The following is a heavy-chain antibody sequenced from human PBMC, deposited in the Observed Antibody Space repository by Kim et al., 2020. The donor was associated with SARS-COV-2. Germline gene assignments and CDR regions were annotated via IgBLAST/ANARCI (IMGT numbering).Heavy chain of an antibody. CDR1: GGSISSDY. J-gene: IGHJ4*02. Sequence: SETLSLTCTVSGGSISSDYWSWIWQPPGPGLDWIGYIYYSGSTNYNPSLTSRVTISVDTSKNQFSLKLSSVTAADTAVYYCARSPVGVVTHGVSYFDYLGQGDLVTVSS. D-gene: IGHD2-21*02. CDR2: IYYSGST. V-gene: IGHV4-59*01. CDR3: ARSPVGVVTHGVSYFDY.